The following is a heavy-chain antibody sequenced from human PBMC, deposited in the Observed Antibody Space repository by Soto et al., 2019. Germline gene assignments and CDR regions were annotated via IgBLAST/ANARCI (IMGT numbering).Heavy chain of an antibody. CDR3: ARESEDLTSNFDY. J-gene: IGHJ4*02. CDR2: ISSTTNYI. V-gene: IGHV3-21*06. Sequence: GGSLRLSCAASGFTFTRYSMNWVRQAPGKGLEWVSSISSTTNYIYYGDSMKGRFTISRDNAKNSLYLEMNSLRAEDTAVYYCARESEDLTSNFDYWGQGTLVNVSS. CDR1: GFTFTRYS.